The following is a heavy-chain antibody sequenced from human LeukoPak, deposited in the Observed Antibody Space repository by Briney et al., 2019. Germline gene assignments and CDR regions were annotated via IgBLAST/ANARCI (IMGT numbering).Heavy chain of an antibody. J-gene: IGHJ4*02. CDR3: ARSGYYQATFDY. Sequence: PSETLSLTCAVYGGSFSGYYWSWIRQPPGKGLEWIGEINHSGSTNYNPSLKSRVTISVDTSKNQFSLKLSSVTAADTAVYYCARSGYYQATFDYWGQGTLVTVSS. V-gene: IGHV4-34*01. D-gene: IGHD3-22*01. CDR1: GGSFSGYY. CDR2: INHSGST.